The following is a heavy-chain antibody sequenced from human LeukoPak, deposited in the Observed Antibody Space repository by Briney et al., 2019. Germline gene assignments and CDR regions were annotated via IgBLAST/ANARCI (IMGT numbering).Heavy chain of an antibody. Sequence: PSETLSLTCTVSGGSISNYCWSWIWQSAGKGLEWIGRIYITGSTNYNPSLKSRVSMSLDTSKNQLSLKLSSVTAADTAVYYCARVHYYDNSGYWFFDYWGQGTLVTVSS. CDR1: GGSISNYC. CDR2: IYITGST. V-gene: IGHV4-4*07. D-gene: IGHD3-22*01. CDR3: ARVHYYDNSGYWFFDY. J-gene: IGHJ4*02.